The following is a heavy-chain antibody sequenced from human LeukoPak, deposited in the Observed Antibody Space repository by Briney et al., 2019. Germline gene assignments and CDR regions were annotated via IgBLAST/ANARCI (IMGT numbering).Heavy chain of an antibody. Sequence: PGGSLRLSCAASGFTFSSYAMSWVRQAPGKGLEWVSAISGSGVTTYYADSVKGRFTISRDNSKSTLYLQMNSLGAEDTAVYYCARDRFNYGPFDYWGQGTLVSVSS. CDR2: ISGSGVTT. V-gene: IGHV3-23*01. D-gene: IGHD5-18*01. CDR1: GFTFSSYA. J-gene: IGHJ4*02. CDR3: ARDRFNYGPFDY.